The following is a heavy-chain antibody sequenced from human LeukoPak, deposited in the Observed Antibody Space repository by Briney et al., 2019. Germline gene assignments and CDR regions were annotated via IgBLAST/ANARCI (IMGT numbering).Heavy chain of an antibody. CDR3: ARESQLRRFDP. CDR1: GYTFTSYY. V-gene: IGHV1-46*01. Sequence: ASVKVSCKASGYTFTSYYMHWVRQAPGQGLEWKGIINPSGGSTSYAQKFQGRVTMTRDTSTSTVYMELSSLRSEDTAVYYCARESQLRRFDPWGQGTLVTVSS. D-gene: IGHD2-2*01. CDR2: INPSGGST. J-gene: IGHJ5*02.